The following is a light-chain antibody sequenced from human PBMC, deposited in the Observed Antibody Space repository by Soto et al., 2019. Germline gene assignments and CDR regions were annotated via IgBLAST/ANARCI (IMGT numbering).Light chain of an antibody. V-gene: IGKV3-15*01. CDR1: QSVSIH. CDR3: QQYSNWPPIT. Sequence: ETVITQSPGTLSVSLGERSTLSFSASQSVSIHLAWYQQKPGQAPRLLIYDTSTRATGIPARFSGSGSGTEFTLTISSLQSEDFAVYYCQQYSNWPPITFGQGTRLEIK. J-gene: IGKJ5*01. CDR2: DTS.